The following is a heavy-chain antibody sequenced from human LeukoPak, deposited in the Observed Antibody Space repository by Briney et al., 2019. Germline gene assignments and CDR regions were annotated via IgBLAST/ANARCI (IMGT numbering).Heavy chain of an antibody. D-gene: IGHD5-24*01. CDR3: ARFQDRDGYNLIPYFDY. Sequence: AKPSETLSLTCTVSGGSISSYYWSWIRQPPGKGLEWIGYIYDSGSTNYNTSRKSRVTISVDTSKNQFSLKLSFVTAADTALYYCARFQDRDGYNLIPYFDYWGQGTLVTVSS. CDR2: IYDSGST. V-gene: IGHV4-59*01. CDR1: GGSISSYY. J-gene: IGHJ4*02.